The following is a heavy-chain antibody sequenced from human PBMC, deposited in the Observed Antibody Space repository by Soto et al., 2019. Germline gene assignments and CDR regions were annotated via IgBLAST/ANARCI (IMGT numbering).Heavy chain of an antibody. CDR3: ATGGYCSDTTCYNFFDY. CDR1: GYSFTTYW. V-gene: IGHV5-51*01. Sequence: PGESLKISCQGSGYSFTTYWIGWVRQMPGKGLEWMGIIYPGDSDTRYSPSFQGQVTISADKSISTAYRQWSSLKASDTAIYYCATGGYCSDTTCYNFFDYWSQGTLVTVSS. CDR2: IYPGDSDT. J-gene: IGHJ4*02. D-gene: IGHD2-2*02.